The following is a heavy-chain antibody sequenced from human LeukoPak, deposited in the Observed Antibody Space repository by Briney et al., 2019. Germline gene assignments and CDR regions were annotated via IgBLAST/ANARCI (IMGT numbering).Heavy chain of an antibody. CDR2: ITADTT. CDR1: GFTFSSYA. CDR3: AKGGTGYCSSTSCLYYFDY. D-gene: IGHD2-2*01. J-gene: IGHJ4*02. V-gene: IGHV3-23*01. Sequence: GGSLRLSCAASGFTFSSYALSWVRQAPGKGLEWVSTITADTTYYADSVKGRFTISRDNSKNTLYLQMISLRAEDTAVYYCAKGGTGYCSSTSCLYYFDYWGQGTLVTVSS.